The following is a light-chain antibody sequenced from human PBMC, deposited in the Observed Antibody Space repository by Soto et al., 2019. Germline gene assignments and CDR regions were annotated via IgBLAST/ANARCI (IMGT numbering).Light chain of an antibody. CDR3: SSSTGSITLV. Sequence: SALTQPASVSGSPGQSITISCTGTSSDVGAYNYVSWYQHHPSKAPKLMIYDDRNRPSGVSNRFSGSKSGNTASLTISGLQEEEEADYYCSSSTGSITLVFGGGTKLTVL. CDR1: SSDVGAYNY. CDR2: DDR. J-gene: IGLJ2*01. V-gene: IGLV2-14*03.